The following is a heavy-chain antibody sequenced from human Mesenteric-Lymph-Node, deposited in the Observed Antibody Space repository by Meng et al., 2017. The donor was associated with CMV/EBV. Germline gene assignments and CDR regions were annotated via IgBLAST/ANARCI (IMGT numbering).Heavy chain of an antibody. Sequence: GKPLNISCASSGFTSSSYGMHWVRQAPGKGLEWVAFIRYDGNNKYYADSVKGRFTISRDNDKNSLYLQMNSLRAEDTALYYCATDDYGGNPAYWGQGTLVTVSS. CDR1: GFTSSSYG. V-gene: IGHV3-33*03. D-gene: IGHD4-23*01. J-gene: IGHJ4*02. CDR3: ATDDYGGNPAY. CDR2: IRYDGNNK.